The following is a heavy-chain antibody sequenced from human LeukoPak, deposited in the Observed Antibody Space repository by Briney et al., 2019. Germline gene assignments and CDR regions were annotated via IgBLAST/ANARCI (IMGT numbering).Heavy chain of an antibody. J-gene: IGHJ1*01. CDR3: ARVEPRGWYGFFQH. CDR2: ISSSGSTI. V-gene: IGHV3-11*01. D-gene: IGHD6-19*01. Sequence: GGSLRLSCAASGFTFSGYAMSWIRQAPGKGLEWVSYISSSGSTIYYADSVKGRFTISRDNAKNSLYLQMNSLRAEDTAVYYCARVEPRGWYGFFQHWGQGTLVTVSS. CDR1: GFTFSGYA.